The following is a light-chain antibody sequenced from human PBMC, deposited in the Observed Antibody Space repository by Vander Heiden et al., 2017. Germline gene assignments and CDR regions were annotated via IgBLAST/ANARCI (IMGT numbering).Light chain of an antibody. V-gene: IGKV1-5*03. CDR1: QSISSW. CDR2: KAS. J-gene: IGKJ2*01. CDR3: QQYNSYPYT. Sequence: DIQMAQSPSTLSASVGDRVTITCRASQSISSWLAWYQQKPGKAPKLLIYKASSLESGVPSRFSGSGSGTEFTLTISSLQPDDFATYYCQQYNSYPYTFGQGTKLEIK.